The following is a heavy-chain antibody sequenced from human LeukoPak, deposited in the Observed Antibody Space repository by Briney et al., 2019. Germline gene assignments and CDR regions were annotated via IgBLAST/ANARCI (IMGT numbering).Heavy chain of an antibody. CDR2: IYYSGST. V-gene: IGHV4-59*08. Sequence: PSETLSLTCTVSGGSISSYYWSWIRQPPGKGLGWIGYIYYSGSTNYNPSLKSRVTISVDTSKNQFSLKLSSVTAADTAVYYCARTGYSSSWYSGVNWFDPWGQGTLVTVSS. CDR1: GGSISSYY. CDR3: ARTGYSSSWYSGVNWFDP. J-gene: IGHJ5*02. D-gene: IGHD6-13*01.